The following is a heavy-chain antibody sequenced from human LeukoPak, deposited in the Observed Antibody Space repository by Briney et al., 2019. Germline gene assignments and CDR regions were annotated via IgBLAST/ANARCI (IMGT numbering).Heavy chain of an antibody. Sequence: GGSLRLSCAASGFTFSSYWMSWVRQAPGKGLEWVANIKQDGSEKDYVDSVKGRFTISRDNAKNSLYLQMNSLRAEDTAVYYCARERLGYCSSTSCLTYYYYYMDVWGKGTTVTISS. V-gene: IGHV3-7*01. D-gene: IGHD2-2*01. CDR2: IKQDGSEK. J-gene: IGHJ6*03. CDR3: ARERLGYCSSTSCLTYYYYYMDV. CDR1: GFTFSSYW.